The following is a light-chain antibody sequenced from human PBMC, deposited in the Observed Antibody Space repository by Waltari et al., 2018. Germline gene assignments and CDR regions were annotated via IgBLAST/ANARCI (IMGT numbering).Light chain of an antibody. CDR3: QAGDGSTVV. Sequence: SYELTQPPSVSVSPGQTASISCPGDNLGDQDASWYQQKPGQSPVLVIYRETMRPSGIPERFSGSNSGNTATLTISATQPLDEADYFCQAGDGSTVVFGGGTKLTVL. CDR2: RET. CDR1: NLGDQD. J-gene: IGLJ2*01. V-gene: IGLV3-1*01.